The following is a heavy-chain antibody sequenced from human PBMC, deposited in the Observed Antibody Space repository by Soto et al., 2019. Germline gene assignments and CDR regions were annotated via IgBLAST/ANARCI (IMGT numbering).Heavy chain of an antibody. CDR3: ARPMNYNDYLDY. V-gene: IGHV3-23*01. D-gene: IGHD3-10*01. J-gene: IGHJ4*02. Sequence: GGSLRLSCAASGFTFSSYAMSWVRQAPGKGLEWVSAISGSGGSTYYADSVKGRFTISRDNSKNTLYLQMNSLRSEDTAVYYCARPMNYNDYLDYWGQGTLVTVSS. CDR2: ISGSGGST. CDR1: GFTFSSYA.